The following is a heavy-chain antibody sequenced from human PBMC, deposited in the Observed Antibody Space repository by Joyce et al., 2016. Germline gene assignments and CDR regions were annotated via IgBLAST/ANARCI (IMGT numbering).Heavy chain of an antibody. CDR1: GFTFSSYT. V-gene: IGHV3-21*02. CDR2: SSYSTTSI. CDR3: ARESLGNTHTGGFDL. Sequence: EVQLVESGGGLVKPGGSLRLSCAASGFTFSSYTMTWVRQAPGKGLEGFSSSSYSTTSIYSADSMKGRFTISRDNARSSLFLQMDSLRAEDTALYYCARESLGNTHTGGFDLWGQGTLVTVSS. D-gene: IGHD1-7*01. J-gene: IGHJ4*02.